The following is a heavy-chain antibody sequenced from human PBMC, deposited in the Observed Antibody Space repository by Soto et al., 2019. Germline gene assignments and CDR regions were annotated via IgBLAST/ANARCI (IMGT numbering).Heavy chain of an antibody. Sequence: GGSLRLSCAASGFTFSSYARSWVRQAPGKGLEWVSAISGSGGSTYYADSVKGRFTISRDNSKNTLYLQMNSLRAEDTAVYYCAKGSRGEVGATEYFQHWGQGTLVTVSS. J-gene: IGHJ1*01. CDR3: AKGSRGEVGATEYFQH. V-gene: IGHV3-23*01. CDR1: GFTFSSYA. CDR2: ISGSGGST. D-gene: IGHD1-26*01.